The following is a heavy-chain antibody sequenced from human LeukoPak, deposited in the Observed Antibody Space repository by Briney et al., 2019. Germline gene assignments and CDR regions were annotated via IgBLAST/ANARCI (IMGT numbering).Heavy chain of an antibody. CDR2: IYTSGST. J-gene: IGHJ6*03. Sequence: SETLSLTCTVSGGSISSGSYYWSWIRQPAGKGLEWIGRIYTSGSTNYNPSLKSRVTISVDTSKNQFSLKLSSVTAADTAVYYCARDANDFWSGYSVAGYYYYYMDVWGKGTTVTVSS. CDR3: ARDANDFWSGYSVAGYYYYYMDV. CDR1: GGSISSGSYY. V-gene: IGHV4-61*02. D-gene: IGHD3-3*01.